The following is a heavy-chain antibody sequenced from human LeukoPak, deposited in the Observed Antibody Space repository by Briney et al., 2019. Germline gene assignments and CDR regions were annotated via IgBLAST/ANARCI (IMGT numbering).Heavy chain of an antibody. CDR2: ISPSGDHR. V-gene: IGHV3-21*01. D-gene: IGHD3-22*01. J-gene: IGHJ4*02. CDR1: GFSFSAYN. Sequence: PGGSLRLSCAASGFSFSAYNINWVRQAPGKGLEWVSCISPSGDHRYYADSVRGRFTISRDNAKNSVYLQMNSLRAEDTAVYYCARDAAYFDSSGYYPDPLDYWGQGTLVSVS. CDR3: ARDAAYFDSSGYYPDPLDY.